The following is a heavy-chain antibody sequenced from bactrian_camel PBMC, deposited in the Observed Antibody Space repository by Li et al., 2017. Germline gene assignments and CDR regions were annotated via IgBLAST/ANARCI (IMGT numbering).Heavy chain of an antibody. CDR3: AARVSRCYRLIDADFGY. CDR1: GYIDGYRFEGRC. CDR2: VYTGAGST. J-gene: IGHJ6*01. V-gene: IGHV3S1*01. D-gene: IGHD1*01. Sequence: HVQLVESGGGSVQVGGSLRLSCVASGYIDGYRFEGRCMGWFRQAPGKAREGVAVVYTGAGSTYYADSVKGRFTISRDNAKNTLSLQMSSLQPEDTAMYYCAARVSRCYRLIDADFGYWGQGTQVTVSS.